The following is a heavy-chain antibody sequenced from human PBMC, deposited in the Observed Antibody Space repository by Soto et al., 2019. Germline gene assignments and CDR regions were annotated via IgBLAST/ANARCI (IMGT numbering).Heavy chain of an antibody. CDR1: GFTFSSYW. Sequence: GGSLRLSCAASGFTFSSYWMSWVRQAPGKGLEWVANIKQDGSEKYYVDSVKGRFTISRDNAKNSLYLQMNSLRAEDTAVYYCARDPPLVQTNYYYYMDVWGKGTTVTVSS. D-gene: IGHD1-1*01. CDR3: ARDPPLVQTNYYYYMDV. V-gene: IGHV3-7*01. CDR2: IKQDGSEK. J-gene: IGHJ6*03.